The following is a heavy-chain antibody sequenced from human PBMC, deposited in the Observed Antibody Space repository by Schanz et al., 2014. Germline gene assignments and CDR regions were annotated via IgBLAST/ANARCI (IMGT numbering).Heavy chain of an antibody. CDR2: TYSGGST. D-gene: IGHD2-15*01. J-gene: IGHJ5*01. V-gene: IGHV3-66*01. Sequence: VQLVESGGGLVKPGGSLRLSCAASGFTFSDYYMSWIRQAPGKGLEWVSITYSGGSTYYRDSVKGRFIVSRDNSKNTLYLEMNRLRVDDTAVYYCSKDKQGSRSDDSWGQGTLVTVSS. CDR1: GFTFSDYY. CDR3: SKDKQGSRSDDS.